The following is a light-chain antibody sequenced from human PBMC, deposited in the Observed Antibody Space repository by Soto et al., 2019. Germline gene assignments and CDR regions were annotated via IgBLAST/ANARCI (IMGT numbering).Light chain of an antibody. Sequence: ESVLTQSPGTLSMSPGERATLSCRASQSVNSSYSACYQQKPGQAPRVHIYGASSRATGIPARLSCSGSGRDFTLTISRLEPEEFEVEYGAEYGSSPFTFGPGTKVDIK. J-gene: IGKJ3*01. CDR2: GAS. CDR1: QSVNSSY. V-gene: IGKV3-20*01. CDR3: AEYGSSPFT.